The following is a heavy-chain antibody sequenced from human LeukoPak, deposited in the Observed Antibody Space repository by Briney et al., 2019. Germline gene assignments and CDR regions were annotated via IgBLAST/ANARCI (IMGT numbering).Heavy chain of an antibody. CDR2: ISSSSSYI. CDR3: AREEYSGSYYFDY. V-gene: IGHV3-21*01. Sequence: PGGSLRLSCAASGFTFSSYSMNWVRQAPGKGLEWVSSISSSSSYIYYADSVKGRFTISRDNAKNSLYPQMNSLRAEDTAVYYCAREEYSGSYYFDYWGQGTLVTVSS. CDR1: GFTFSSYS. D-gene: IGHD1-26*01. J-gene: IGHJ4*02.